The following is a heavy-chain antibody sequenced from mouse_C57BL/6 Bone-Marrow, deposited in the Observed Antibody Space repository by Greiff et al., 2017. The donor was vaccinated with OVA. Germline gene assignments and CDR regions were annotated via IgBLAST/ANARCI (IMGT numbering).Heavy chain of an antibody. CDR1: GFTFSDYY. D-gene: IGHD1-1*01. CDR3: ARQGNYYGSSYDYAMDY. J-gene: IGHJ4*01. V-gene: IGHV5-12*01. CDR2: ISNGGGST. Sequence: EVQGVESGGGLVQPGGSLKLSCAASGFTFSDYYMYWVRQTPEKRLEWVAYISNGGGSTYYPDTVKGRFTISRDNAKNTLYLQMSRLKSEDTAMYYCARQGNYYGSSYDYAMDYWGQGTSVTVSS.